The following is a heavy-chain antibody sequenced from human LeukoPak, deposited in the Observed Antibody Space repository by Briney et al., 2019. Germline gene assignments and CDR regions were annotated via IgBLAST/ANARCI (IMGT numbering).Heavy chain of an antibody. D-gene: IGHD1-1*01. CDR2: IYYSGSN. V-gene: IGHV4-31*03. Sequence: SETLSLTCTVSGGSISSGGYYWSWIRQHPGKGLEWIGYIYYSGSNYYNPSLKGRVTISVDTSKNQFSLKLSSVTAANTAVYYCARDRRTMRYPARGGGGMDVWGQGTTVTVSS. J-gene: IGHJ6*02. CDR3: ARDRRTMRYPARGGGGMDV. CDR1: GGSISSGGYY.